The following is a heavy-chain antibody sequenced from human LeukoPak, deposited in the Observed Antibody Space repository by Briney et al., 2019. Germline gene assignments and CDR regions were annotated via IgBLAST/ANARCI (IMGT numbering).Heavy chain of an antibody. CDR3: AKDPPFNVVVPAAAIDY. V-gene: IGHV3-23*01. Sequence: PGGSLRLSCAASGFTFSSYAMSWVRQAPGKGLEWVSAISGSGGSTYYADSVKGRFTISRDNSKNTLYLQMNSLRAEDTAVYYCAKDPPFNVVVPAAAIDYWGQGTLVTVSS. CDR2: ISGSGGST. D-gene: IGHD2-2*01. J-gene: IGHJ4*02. CDR1: GFTFSSYA.